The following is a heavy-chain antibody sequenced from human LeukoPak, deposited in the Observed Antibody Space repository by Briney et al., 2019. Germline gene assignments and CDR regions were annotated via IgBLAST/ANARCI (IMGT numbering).Heavy chain of an antibody. V-gene: IGHV4-4*07. Sequence: SETLSLTCTVSGGSISSYYWSWIRQPAGKGLEWIGRIYTSGSTNYNPSLKSRGIMSVDTTKNQFSLKLSSVTAADTAGYYCAGIRTDIVVVPAAILAFDIWGQGTMVTVSS. D-gene: IGHD2-2*01. CDR3: AGIRTDIVVVPAAILAFDI. CDR2: IYTSGST. CDR1: GGSISSYY. J-gene: IGHJ3*02.